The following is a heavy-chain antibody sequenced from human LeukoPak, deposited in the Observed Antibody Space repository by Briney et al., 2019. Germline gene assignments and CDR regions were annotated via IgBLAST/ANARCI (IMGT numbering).Heavy chain of an antibody. J-gene: IGHJ4*02. V-gene: IGHV3-49*04. Sequence: GGSLRLSCTASGFTFGDYAMSWVRQAPGKGLEWVGFIRSKAYGGTTEYAASVKGRFTISRDDSKSIAYLQMNSLKTEDTAVYYCTRDSRRGTVTIDYWGQGTLVTVSS. CDR3: TRDSRRGTVTIDY. D-gene: IGHD4-17*01. CDR1: GFTFGDYA. CDR2: IRSKAYGGTT.